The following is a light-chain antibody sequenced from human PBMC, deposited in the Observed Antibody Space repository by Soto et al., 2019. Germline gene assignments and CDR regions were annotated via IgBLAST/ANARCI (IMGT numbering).Light chain of an antibody. J-gene: IGKJ5*01. CDR3: QQYGSSIT. CDR1: QSVSSSD. V-gene: IGKV3-20*01. Sequence: EIVLTQSPGTLSLSPGERATLSCRASQSVSSSDLAWYQQKPGQAARLLIYGASSRATGIPDRFSGSGSGTDFTLTISRLEPEDFAVYYCQQYGSSITFGQGTRLEIK. CDR2: GAS.